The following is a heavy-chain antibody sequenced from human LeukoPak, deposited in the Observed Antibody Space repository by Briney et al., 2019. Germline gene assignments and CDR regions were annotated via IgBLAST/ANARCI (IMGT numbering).Heavy chain of an antibody. Sequence: SQTLSLTCTVSGGSISSTEFYWSWIRQSPGKGLEWIGYIYHRGNTYYNPSLKSRVTISVDTSKNQFSLKLSSVTAADSAVYYCARDNGSLDYWGQRTLVTVSS. CDR1: GGSISSTEFY. V-gene: IGHV4-30-2*06. CDR3: ARDNGSLDY. J-gene: IGHJ4*02. D-gene: IGHD2-8*01. CDR2: IYHRGNT.